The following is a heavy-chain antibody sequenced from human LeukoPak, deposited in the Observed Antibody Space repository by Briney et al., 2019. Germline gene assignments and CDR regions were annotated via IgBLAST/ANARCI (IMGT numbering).Heavy chain of an antibody. CDR2: INHSGST. CDR1: GGSFSGYY. D-gene: IGHD6-19*01. J-gene: IGHJ3*01. V-gene: IGHV4-34*01. CDR3: ARPGSGWAYDAFDV. Sequence: PSETLSLTCAVYGGSFSGYYWSWIRQPPGKGLEWLGQINHSGSTNYNPSFQSRITLPIDKSKSHFSLNLSSVTAADTAVYYCARPGSGWAYDAFDVWGQGTVVTVSS.